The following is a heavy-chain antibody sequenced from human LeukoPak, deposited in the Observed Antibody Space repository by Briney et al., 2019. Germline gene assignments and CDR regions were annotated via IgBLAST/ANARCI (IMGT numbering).Heavy chain of an antibody. D-gene: IGHD2-2*01. Sequence: SETLSLTCTVSGGSISSDYWSWIRQPPGKGLEWIGYIHYSGGTNYTPSLRSRITISVDTSKTQFSLKLSSVTAADTAVYYCATLRGSSSAVFDYWGQGTLVTISS. CDR3: ATLRGSSSAVFDY. CDR1: GGSISSDY. V-gene: IGHV4-59*08. CDR2: IHYSGGT. J-gene: IGHJ4*02.